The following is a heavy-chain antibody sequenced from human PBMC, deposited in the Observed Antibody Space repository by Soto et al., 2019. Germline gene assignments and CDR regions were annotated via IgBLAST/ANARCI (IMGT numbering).Heavy chain of an antibody. J-gene: IGHJ4*02. CDR3: AKETSAYEIDY. Sequence: QVQLVESGGGVVQPGRSLRLSCAASGFIFSGYAMHWVRQAPGKGMGWVAGISYDGNTKYYADSVKGRFTVSRDNSKNTLYVQMNNLSAEDTAMYYCAKETSAYEIDYWGQGTLVTVSS. V-gene: IGHV3-30-3*01. CDR2: ISYDGNTK. D-gene: IGHD5-12*01. CDR1: GFIFSGYA.